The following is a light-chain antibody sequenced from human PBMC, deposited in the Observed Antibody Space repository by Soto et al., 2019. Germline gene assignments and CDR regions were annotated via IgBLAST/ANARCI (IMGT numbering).Light chain of an antibody. CDR3: QQYNSYSPFT. V-gene: IGKV1-5*01. CDR1: QSISSW. Sequence: DIQMTQSPSTLSASVGDRVTITCRASQSISSWLAWYQQKPGKAPKLLSYDASSLESGVPARFSVSGSGTEFTLTISSLQPDDFATYYCQQYNSYSPFTVGPGTKVDIK. J-gene: IGKJ3*01. CDR2: DAS.